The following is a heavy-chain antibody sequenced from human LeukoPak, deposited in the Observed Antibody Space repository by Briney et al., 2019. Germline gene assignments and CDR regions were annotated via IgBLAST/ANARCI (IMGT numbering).Heavy chain of an antibody. CDR3: ARDAGAGTTSHRYFYYYYGLDV. D-gene: IGHD1-14*01. CDR2: VSDTGST. Sequence: PSETLSLTCTVSGGSISGADYYWSWIRQPPGKGLEWIGYVSDTGSTNYQPSLKSRVTISVDTSKNQFSLKLRSVTAADTAVYYCARDAGAGTTSHRYFYYYYGLDVWGQGTTVTVSS. V-gene: IGHV4-61*08. J-gene: IGHJ6*02. CDR1: GGSISGADYY.